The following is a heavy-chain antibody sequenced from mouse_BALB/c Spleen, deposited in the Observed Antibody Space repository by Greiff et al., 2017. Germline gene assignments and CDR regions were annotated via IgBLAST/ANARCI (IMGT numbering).Heavy chain of an antibody. V-gene: IGHV5-17*02. J-gene: IGHJ4*01. CDR2: ISSGSSTI. D-gene: IGHD6-1*01. CDR3: ARSQPYYYAMDY. CDR1: GFTFSSFG. Sequence: EVHLVESGGGLVQPGGSRKLSCAASGFTFSSFGMHWVRQAPEKGLEWVAYISSGSSTIYYADTVKGRFTISRDNPKNTLFLQMTSLRSEDTAMYYCARSQPYYYAMDYWGQGTSVTVSS.